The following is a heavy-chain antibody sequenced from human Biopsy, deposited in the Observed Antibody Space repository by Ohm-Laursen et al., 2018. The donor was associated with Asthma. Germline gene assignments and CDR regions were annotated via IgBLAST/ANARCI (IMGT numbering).Heavy chain of an antibody. CDR3: ARAVDYSHYYGIDV. CDR1: GYTFNSAG. D-gene: IGHD3-10*01. J-gene: IGHJ6*02. Sequence: GASVKVSCKTSGYTFNSAGITWVRQAPGQGLEWMGWISVYSGNTKVAQKLQDRVTMITDTSTSTAYMELRSLRSDDTAVYFCARAVDYSHYYGIDVWGQGTTVTAS. V-gene: IGHV1-18*01. CDR2: ISVYSGNT.